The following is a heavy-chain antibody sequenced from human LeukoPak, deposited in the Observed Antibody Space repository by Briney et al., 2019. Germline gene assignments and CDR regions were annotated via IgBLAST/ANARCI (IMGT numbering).Heavy chain of an antibody. V-gene: IGHV5-51*01. CDR1: GYSFTSYW. J-gene: IGHJ6*02. CDR2: IYPGDSDT. CDR3: ARLGYDSSGYLAPEYYGMDV. Sequence: GESLKISCKGSGYSFTSYWIGWVRQMPGKGLEWMGIIYPGDSDTRYSPSFQGQVTISADKSISTAYLQRSSLKASDTAMYYCARLGYDSSGYLAPEYYGMDVWGQGTTVTVSS. D-gene: IGHD3-22*01.